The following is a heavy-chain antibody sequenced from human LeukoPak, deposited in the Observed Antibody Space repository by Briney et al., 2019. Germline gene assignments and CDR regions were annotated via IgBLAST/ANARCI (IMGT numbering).Heavy chain of an antibody. CDR2: INPSGGST. J-gene: IGHJ3*02. CDR1: GYTFTIYY. V-gene: IGHV1-46*01. CDR3: ARGVLERDSSGWYDSRAAFDI. Sequence: ASVNVSCTASGYTFTIYYMHWVRQAPGQGLEWMGIINPSGGSTSYAQKFQGRVTMTRDTSTSTVYMELSSLRSEDTAVYYCARGVLERDSSGWYDSRAAFDIWGQGTMVTVSS. D-gene: IGHD6-19*01.